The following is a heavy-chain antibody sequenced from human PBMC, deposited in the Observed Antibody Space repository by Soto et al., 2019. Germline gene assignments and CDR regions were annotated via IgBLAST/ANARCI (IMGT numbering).Heavy chain of an antibody. Sequence: QVQLQESGPGLVKPSQTLSLTCTVSGGSISSGGYYWSWIRQHPGKGLEWIGYIYYSGSTYYNPSLKSRGTMSVDTSASQFSLRLSSVTAAATAVYYCARKDSGYEDYRDVWGKGTTVTVYS. D-gene: IGHD5-12*01. CDR3: ARKDSGYEDYRDV. V-gene: IGHV4-31*03. J-gene: IGHJ6*03. CDR1: GGSISSGGYY. CDR2: IYYSGST.